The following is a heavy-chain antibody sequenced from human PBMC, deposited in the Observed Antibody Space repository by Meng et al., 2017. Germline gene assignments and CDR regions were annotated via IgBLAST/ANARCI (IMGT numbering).Heavy chain of an antibody. V-gene: IGHV6-1*01. CDR1: GDSVSSNSAA. J-gene: IGHJ6*02. CDR2: TYYRSKWYN. D-gene: IGHD6-13*01. CDR3: ARERYGYSSSWSGTGYYYGMDV. Sequence: SQTRSLTGAISGDSVSSNSAAWNWIRQSPSRGLEWLGRTYYRSKWYNDYAVSVKSRITINPDTSKNQFSLQLNSVTPEDTAVYYCARERYGYSSSWSGTGYYYGMDVWGQGTTVTVSS.